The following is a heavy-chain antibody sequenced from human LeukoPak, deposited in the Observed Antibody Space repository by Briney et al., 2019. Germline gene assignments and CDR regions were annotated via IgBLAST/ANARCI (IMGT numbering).Heavy chain of an antibody. J-gene: IGHJ4*02. CDR2: IYSSGNT. Sequence: SETLSLTCSFSGDSISTYYWSWIRQSPGKGLEWIGHIYSSGNTDYNSSLKSQVTISVDTSKSQFSLRLSSVTATDTAVYYCARLRWQLVGPYFDYWGQGILVTVSS. CDR3: ARLRWQLVGPYFDY. D-gene: IGHD1-26*01. CDR1: GDSISTYY. V-gene: IGHV4-59*01.